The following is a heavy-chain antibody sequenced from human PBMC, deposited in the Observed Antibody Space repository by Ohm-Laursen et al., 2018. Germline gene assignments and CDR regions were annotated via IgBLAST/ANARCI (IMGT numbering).Heavy chain of an antibody. CDR2: IYYSGST. CDR3: ARDLGGYLIGAFDI. D-gene: IGHD1-26*01. V-gene: IGHV4-59*01. CDR1: GGSISSYY. Sequence: SDTLSLTCTVSGGSISSYYWSWIRQPPGKGLEWIGYIYYSGSTNYNPSLKSRVTISVDTSKNQFSLKLSSVTAADTAVYYCARDLGGYLIGAFDIWGQGTMVTVSS. J-gene: IGHJ3*02.